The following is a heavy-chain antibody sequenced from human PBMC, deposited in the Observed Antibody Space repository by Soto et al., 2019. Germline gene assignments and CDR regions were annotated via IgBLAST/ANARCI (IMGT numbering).Heavy chain of an antibody. CDR3: ARIMFYYYDSSGYSTNNWFDP. D-gene: IGHD3-22*01. V-gene: IGHV2-5*02. J-gene: IGHJ5*02. CDR2: IYWDDDK. Sequence: GSGPTLVNPTQTLTLTCTFSGFSLSTSGVGVGWIRQPPGKALEWLAFIYWDDDKRYSTSLKSRLTISKDTSKSQVVLTMTNMDPVDTATYYCARIMFYYYDSSGYSTNNWFDPWGQGTLVTVSS. CDR1: GFSLSTSGVG.